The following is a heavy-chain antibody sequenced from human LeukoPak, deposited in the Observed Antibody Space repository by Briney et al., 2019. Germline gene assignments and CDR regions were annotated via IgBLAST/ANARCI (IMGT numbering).Heavy chain of an antibody. J-gene: IGHJ4*02. V-gene: IGHV3-30*02. CDR3: AKDRGLALDY. CDR2: IRYDGSNK. CDR1: GFTFSSYG. D-gene: IGHD3-16*01. Sequence: PGGSLRLSCAPSGFTFSSYGMHSVRQAPGKGLGWVAFIRYDGSNKYYADSVKGRFTISRDNSKNTLYLQMNSLRAEDTAVYYCAKDRGLALDYWGQGTLVTVSS.